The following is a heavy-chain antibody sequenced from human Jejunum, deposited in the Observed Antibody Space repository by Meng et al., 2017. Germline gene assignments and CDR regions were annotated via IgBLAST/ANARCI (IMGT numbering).Heavy chain of an antibody. CDR1: GYRFTEYG. D-gene: IGHD3-10*01. CDR3: AKLSIAMIRGLSLTMVRGVISGMDV. CDR2: ISVNSGDT. Sequence: ASVKVSCKASGYRFTEYGISWVRQAPGQGLEWMGWISVNSGDTNYAPKVQGRVTMTTDTSTNTAYMELRSLRSDDTAVYYCAKLSIAMIRGLSLTMVRGVISGMDVWGQGNTVTGSS. V-gene: IGHV1-18*01. J-gene: IGHJ6*02.